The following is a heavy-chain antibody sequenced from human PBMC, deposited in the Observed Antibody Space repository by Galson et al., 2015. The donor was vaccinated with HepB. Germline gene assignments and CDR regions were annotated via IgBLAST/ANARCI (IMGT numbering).Heavy chain of an antibody. CDR2: INRDGNKK. Sequence: SLRLSCAASGSNLNTYWMTWFRQAPGKGLEWVANINRDGNKKNYVDSMEGRFTVSRDNVRNSVYLEVSGLGAEDTAVYYCARDFSPAGVNPYDAFDIWGQGTSVTVSS. D-gene: IGHD2-8*01. V-gene: IGHV3-7*03. CDR1: GSNLNTYW. CDR3: ARDFSPAGVNPYDAFDI. J-gene: IGHJ3*02.